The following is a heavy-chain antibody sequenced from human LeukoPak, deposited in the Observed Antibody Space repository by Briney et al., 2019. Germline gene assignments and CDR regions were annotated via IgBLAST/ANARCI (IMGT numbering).Heavy chain of an antibody. V-gene: IGHV4-4*02. CDR1: GGSISRTNW. D-gene: IGHD1-26*01. J-gene: IGHJ4*02. Sequence: PSETLSLTCDVSGGSISRTNWWSWVRQSPGQGLEWIGEISLSGRTNYHPSLQSRVTMSLDESKNQLSLDLASVTAADTAVYYCSRESGAFSPFGYWGQGTLVTVHS. CDR3: SRESGAFSPFGY. CDR2: ISLSGRT.